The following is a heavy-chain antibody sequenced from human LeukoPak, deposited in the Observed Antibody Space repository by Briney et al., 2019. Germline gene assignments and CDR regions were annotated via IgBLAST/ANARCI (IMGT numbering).Heavy chain of an antibody. Sequence: GGSLRLSCAASGFTFSDYYMSWIRQAPGKGLEWVAVISYDGSNKYYADSVKGRFTISRDNSKNTLYLQMNSLRAEDTAVYYCAKSGITMVRGVTPNYFDYWGQGTLVTVSS. CDR1: GFTFSDYY. D-gene: IGHD3-10*01. V-gene: IGHV3-30*18. CDR3: AKSGITMVRGVTPNYFDY. J-gene: IGHJ4*02. CDR2: ISYDGSNK.